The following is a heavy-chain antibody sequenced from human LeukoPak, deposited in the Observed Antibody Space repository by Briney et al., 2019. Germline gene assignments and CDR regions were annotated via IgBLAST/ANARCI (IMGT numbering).Heavy chain of an antibody. J-gene: IGHJ3*02. V-gene: IGHV3-48*01. D-gene: IGHD3-16*01. Sequence: GGSLRLSCAASGFTFRSYRMKWVGQAPGKGVEWVSYISSRYRRIYYADSGKGRFTVCRENDKNSLYLQMSRLRAEDTAFYSCARDLGGGDAFDIWGQGTMVTVSS. CDR2: ISSRYRRI. CDR3: ARDLGGGDAFDI. CDR1: GFTFRSYR.